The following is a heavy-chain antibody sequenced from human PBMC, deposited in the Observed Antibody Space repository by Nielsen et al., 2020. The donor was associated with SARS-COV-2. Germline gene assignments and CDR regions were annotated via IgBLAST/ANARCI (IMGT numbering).Heavy chain of an antibody. V-gene: IGHV3-23*01. J-gene: IGHJ1*01. D-gene: IGHD6-13*01. CDR3: AKMSPPGMAAGSAEYFQY. Sequence: GGSLRLSCTASGFIFSSYAMSWVRQAPGKGLEWVSAISGSGGRTYYADSVKGRFTISRDKSKNTLYVLMNSLGAEDTAVYYCAKMSPPGMAAGSAEYFQYWGQGTLVTVSS. CDR2: ISGSGGRT. CDR1: GFIFSSYA.